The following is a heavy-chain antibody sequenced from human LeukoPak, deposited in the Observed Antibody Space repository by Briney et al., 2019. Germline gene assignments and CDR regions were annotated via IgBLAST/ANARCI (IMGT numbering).Heavy chain of an antibody. CDR2: IYSGGAT. V-gene: IGHV3-66*02. J-gene: IGHJ4*02. Sequence: GALRLSCAASGFTVSNNYMSWVRQAPGRGLEWVSVIYSGGATFYADSVKDRFTISRDNSRNTLYLQMNSLIPEDTAVYYCAPLTYYLDSWGQGTLVTVSS. CDR1: GFTVSNNY. CDR3: APLTYYLDS.